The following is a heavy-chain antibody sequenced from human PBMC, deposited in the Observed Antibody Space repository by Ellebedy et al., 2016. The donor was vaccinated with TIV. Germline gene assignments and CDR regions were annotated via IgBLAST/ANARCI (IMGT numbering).Heavy chain of an antibody. V-gene: IGHV1-2*02. CDR3: ARESGPKVVPAATNLYYYYGMDV. Sequence: ASVKVSCXASGYTFTGYYMHWVRQAPGQGLEWMAWINPNSGGTNYAQKFQGRVTMTRDTSISTAYMELSRLRSDDTAVYYCARESGPKVVPAATNLYYYYGMDVWGQGTTVTVSS. J-gene: IGHJ6*02. D-gene: IGHD2-2*01. CDR2: INPNSGGT. CDR1: GYTFTGYY.